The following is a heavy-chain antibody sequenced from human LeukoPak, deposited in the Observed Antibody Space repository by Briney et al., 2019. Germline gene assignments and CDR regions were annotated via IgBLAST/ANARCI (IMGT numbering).Heavy chain of an antibody. J-gene: IGHJ4*02. CDR3: ARDPLPTYYYDTSGSSYYSDY. CDR2: ISAYNGNT. V-gene: IGHV1-18*04. D-gene: IGHD3-22*01. CDR1: GYTFTDYY. Sequence: ASVKVSCKASGYTFTDYYMHWVRQAPGQGLEWMGWISAYNGNTNFAQKLQGRVTMTTDTSTSTAYMELRSLRSDDTAVYYCARDPLPTYYYDTSGSSYYSDYWGQGTLVTVSS.